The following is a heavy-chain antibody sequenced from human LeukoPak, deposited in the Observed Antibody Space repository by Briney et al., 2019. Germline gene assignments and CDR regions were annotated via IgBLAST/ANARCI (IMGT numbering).Heavy chain of an antibody. D-gene: IGHD5-12*01. CDR2: ISYDGSNK. V-gene: IGHV3-30-3*01. J-gene: IGHJ4*02. Sequence: GGSLRLSYAASGFTFSSYAMHWVRQAPGKGLEWVAVISYDGSNKYYADSVKGRFTISRDNSKNTLYLQMNSLRAEDTAVYYCARDIYSGYDLEGYYFDYWGQGTLVTVSS. CDR3: ARDIYSGYDLEGYYFDY. CDR1: GFTFSSYA.